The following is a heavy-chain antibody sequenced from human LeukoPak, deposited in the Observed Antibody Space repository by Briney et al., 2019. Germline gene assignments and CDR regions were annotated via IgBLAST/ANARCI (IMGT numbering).Heavy chain of an antibody. Sequence: ASVKVSCKASGYSFTDYDFSWVRQAPGQGLEWLGWVSVYNDNTNYAREFQDRITMTTDISTSTAYMELKSLTSDDTAVYFCARTGHYQFDSWGQGTLVTVSS. J-gene: IGHJ4*02. CDR1: GYSFTDYD. V-gene: IGHV1-18*01. CDR3: ARTGHYQFDS. D-gene: IGHD3-9*01. CDR2: VSVYNDNT.